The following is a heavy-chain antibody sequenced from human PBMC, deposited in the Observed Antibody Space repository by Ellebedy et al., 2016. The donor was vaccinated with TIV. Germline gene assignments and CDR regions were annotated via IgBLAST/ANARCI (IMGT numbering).Heavy chain of an antibody. Sequence: GGSLRLSXAASGFTFSSYDMNWVRQAPGKGLEWVSSISSSSISIYYADSVKGRFAISRDNAKNSLLLQMNSLRAEDTAVYYCARVGDILTGDLDYWGQGTLVTVSS. D-gene: IGHD3-9*01. CDR3: ARVGDILTGDLDY. V-gene: IGHV3-21*01. CDR2: ISSSSISI. CDR1: GFTFSSYD. J-gene: IGHJ4*02.